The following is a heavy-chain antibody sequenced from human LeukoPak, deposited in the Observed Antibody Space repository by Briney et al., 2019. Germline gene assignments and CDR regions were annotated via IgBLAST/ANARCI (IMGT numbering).Heavy chain of an antibody. CDR3: ARGRGTKLLLRVYWFDP. J-gene: IGHJ5*02. V-gene: IGHV4-34*01. CDR2: INHSGST. Sequence: NPSETLSLTCAVYGGSFSGYYWSWIRQPPGKGLEWIGEINHSGSTNYNPSLKSRVTISVDTSKNQFSLKLSSVTAADTAVYYCARGRGTKLLLRVYWFDPWGQGTRVTVSS. D-gene: IGHD2-15*01. CDR1: GGSFSGYY.